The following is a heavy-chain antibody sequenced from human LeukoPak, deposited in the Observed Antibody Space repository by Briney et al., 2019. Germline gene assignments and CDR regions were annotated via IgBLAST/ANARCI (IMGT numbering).Heavy chain of an antibody. CDR3: ASSLQSSSGWYYLDY. D-gene: IGHD6-19*01. Sequence: QTGGSLRLSCAASGFTVSDYSMSWVRQAPGKGLEWVSAISGSGSYTDYADSVKGRFTISRDNAKNSLYLQMNSLRAEDTAVYYCASSLQSSSGWYYLDYWGQGTLVTVSS. J-gene: IGHJ4*02. CDR1: GFTVSDYS. CDR2: ISGSGSYT. V-gene: IGHV3-23*01.